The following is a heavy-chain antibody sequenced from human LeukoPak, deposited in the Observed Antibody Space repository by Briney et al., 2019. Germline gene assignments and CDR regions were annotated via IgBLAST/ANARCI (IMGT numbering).Heavy chain of an antibody. D-gene: IGHD1-26*01. J-gene: IGHJ4*02. V-gene: IGHV4-39*07. CDR3: ATEGSGNYYHFDD. CDR2: ISYSGNT. Sequence: SETLSLTCTVSGASLTSSSYSWGWTRQPPGKGLEWIGSISYSGNTYYNPSLKSRVTISVDTSKNEFSLRLTSATAADTAVYFCATEGSGNYYHFDDWGQGTLVTVSS. CDR1: GASLTSSSYS.